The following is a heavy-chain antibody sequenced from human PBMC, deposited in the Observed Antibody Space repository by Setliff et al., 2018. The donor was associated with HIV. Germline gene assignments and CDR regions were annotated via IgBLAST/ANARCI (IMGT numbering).Heavy chain of an antibody. Sequence: GGSLRLSCVGSGFNFTSHWMSWVRQAPGKGLEWVANIKEDGSLKNYVDSVKGRFTISRDNAKNSMYLQLTGLRAEDSAVYYCGKKAADVEFWGQGTLVTVSS. V-gene: IGHV3-7*01. J-gene: IGHJ4*02. CDR2: IKEDGSLK. CDR1: GFNFTSHW. D-gene: IGHD6-13*01. CDR3: GKKAADVEF.